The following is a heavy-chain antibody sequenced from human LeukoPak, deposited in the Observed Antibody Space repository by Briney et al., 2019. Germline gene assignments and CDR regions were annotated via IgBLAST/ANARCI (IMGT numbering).Heavy chain of an antibody. CDR1: GYTFITYG. CDR2: ISPKNGKT. Sequence: ASVKVSCKASGYTFITYGVSWVRQAPGQGLEYIGWISPKNGKTNYAQRLQGRVTLTTDTPTSTAYMELRSLRSDDTAVYDCARDGGYDSGGHWVADDALDIWGQGTLVNVSS. D-gene: IGHD3-22*01. V-gene: IGHV1-18*01. J-gene: IGHJ3*02. CDR3: ARDGGYDSGGHWVADDALDI.